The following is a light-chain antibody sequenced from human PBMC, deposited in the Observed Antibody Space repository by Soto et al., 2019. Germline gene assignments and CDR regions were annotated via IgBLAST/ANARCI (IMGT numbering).Light chain of an antibody. CDR2: GAS. J-gene: IGKJ1*01. Sequence: IVLTQSQAPLSLSPGERATLSCRPSQNFRSGFLAWYQHKPGQAPRLLIYGASIRATDIPGRFSGSGSGTDFSLTISRLEPEDFAVYYCHQFAPSRGTFGQGTKVEI. CDR3: HQFAPSRGT. V-gene: IGKV3-20*01. CDR1: QNFRSGF.